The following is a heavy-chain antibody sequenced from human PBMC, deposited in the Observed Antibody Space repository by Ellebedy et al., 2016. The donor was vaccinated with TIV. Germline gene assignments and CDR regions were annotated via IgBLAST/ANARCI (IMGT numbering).Heavy chain of an antibody. V-gene: IGHV3-7*01. Sequence: GGSLRLSXAASGFSMSSYWMSWVRQAPGKGLEWVANIKQDGSEEYYVDSVKGRFTISRDNAKNSVYLQMNSLRVEDAAVYYCARAIAAVGSYWGQGTLVTVSS. CDR1: GFSMSSYW. CDR3: ARAIAAVGSY. CDR2: IKQDGSEE. D-gene: IGHD6-13*01. J-gene: IGHJ4*02.